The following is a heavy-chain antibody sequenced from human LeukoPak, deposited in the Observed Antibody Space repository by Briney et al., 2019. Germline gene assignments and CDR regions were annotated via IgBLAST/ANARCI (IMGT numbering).Heavy chain of an antibody. CDR2: IKQDGSEK. D-gene: IGHD3-10*01. CDR3: ARMFYFGSGSYSFDY. Sequence: GESLRLSCAASGFTFTTYWMSWVRQAPGKGLEWVANIKQDGSEKYYVDSVKGRFTISRDNAKNSLYLQMNSLRAEDTAVYYCARMFYFGSGSYSFDYWGQGTLVTVSS. J-gene: IGHJ4*02. V-gene: IGHV3-7*01. CDR1: GFTFTTYW.